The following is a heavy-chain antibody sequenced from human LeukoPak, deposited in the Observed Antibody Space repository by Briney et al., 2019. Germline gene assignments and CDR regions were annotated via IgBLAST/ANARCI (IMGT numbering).Heavy chain of an antibody. J-gene: IGHJ4*02. CDR3: ARGGPATTIDY. CDR2: IYTGGNT. D-gene: IGHD1-1*01. Sequence: GGSLRLSCAASGFTISNYYMSWVRQAPGKGLEWVSVIYTGGNTYHTDAVKGRFTISRHNSKNTLYLQMNNLRAEDTAVYYCARGGPATTIDYWGRGTLVTVSS. CDR1: GFTISNYY. V-gene: IGHV3-53*04.